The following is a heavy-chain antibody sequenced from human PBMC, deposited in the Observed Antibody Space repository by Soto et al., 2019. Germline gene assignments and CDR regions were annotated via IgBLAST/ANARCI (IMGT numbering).Heavy chain of an antibody. CDR2: IIPIFGTA. Sequence: ASVKVSCKASGGTFSSYAISWVRQAPGQGLEWMGGIIPIFGTANYAQKFQGRVTITADESTSTAYMELSSLRSEDTAVYYCAREGYSYGLYYYYGMDVWGQGTTVTVSS. D-gene: IGHD5-18*01. J-gene: IGHJ6*02. CDR3: AREGYSYGLYYYYGMDV. V-gene: IGHV1-69*13. CDR1: GGTFSSYA.